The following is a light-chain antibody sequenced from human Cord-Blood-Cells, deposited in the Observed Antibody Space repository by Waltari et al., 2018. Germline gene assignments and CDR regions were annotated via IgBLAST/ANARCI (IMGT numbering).Light chain of an antibody. V-gene: IGKV1-5*03. CDR1: QSISSW. CDR2: KAS. CDR3: QQYNSYST. J-gene: IGKJ4*01. Sequence: DIQMTQSPSTLSASVGDRVTITCRASQSISSWLVWYQQKPGKAPKLLLYKASRLESGVPSRFRGSGSGIEFTLTISRLQPDDFATYYCQQYNSYSTCDGGTKVEIK.